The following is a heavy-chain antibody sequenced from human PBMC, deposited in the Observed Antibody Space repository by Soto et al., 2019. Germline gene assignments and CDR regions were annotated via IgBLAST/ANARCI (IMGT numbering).Heavy chain of an antibody. J-gene: IGHJ6*02. CDR2: ISYDGSNK. D-gene: IGHD3-3*01. V-gene: IGHV3-30-3*01. CDR1: GFTFSSYA. Sequence: GGSLRLSCAASGFTFSSYAMHWVRQAPGKGLEWVAVISYDGSNKYYADSVKGRFTISRDNSKNTLYLQMNSLRAEDTAVYYCARDSLGPKSFDFWSGYSLAFCMDVWGQGTTVTVSS. CDR3: ARDSLGPKSFDFWSGYSLAFCMDV.